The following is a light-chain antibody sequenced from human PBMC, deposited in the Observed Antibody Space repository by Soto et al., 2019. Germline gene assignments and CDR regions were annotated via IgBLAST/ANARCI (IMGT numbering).Light chain of an antibody. CDR2: GAS. V-gene: IGKV3-20*01. Sequence: EIVLTQSAGTLSLSPGERGTLXCRASQSVSSSYLAWYQRKPGQAPRLLMYGASSRAHVIPHRFSCSGSGTAFTRTISRLEPEDFAVYYGQQYGSSPWTFGQGTKVDIK. J-gene: IGKJ1*01. CDR3: QQYGSSPWT. CDR1: QSVSSSY.